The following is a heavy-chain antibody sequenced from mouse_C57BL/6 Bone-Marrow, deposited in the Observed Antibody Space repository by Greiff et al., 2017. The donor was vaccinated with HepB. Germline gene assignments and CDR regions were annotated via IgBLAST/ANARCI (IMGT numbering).Heavy chain of an antibody. V-gene: IGHV1-81*01. D-gene: IGHD3-3*01. CDR3: ARGGLFAY. CDR2: IYPRSGNT. Sequence: QVQLQQSGAELARPGASVKLSCKASGYTFTSYGISWVKQRTGQGLEWIGEIYPRSGNTYYNEKFKGKATQTADKSSSTAYMELRSLTSEDSAVYFCARGGLFAYWGQGTLVTVSA. J-gene: IGHJ3*01. CDR1: GYTFTSYG.